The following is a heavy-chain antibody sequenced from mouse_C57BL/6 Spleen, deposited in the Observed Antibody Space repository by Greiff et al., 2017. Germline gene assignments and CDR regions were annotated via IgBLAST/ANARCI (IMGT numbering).Heavy chain of an antibody. CDR1: GYTFTSYW. V-gene: IGHV1-69*01. CDR2: IDPSDSYT. Sequence: VKLQQPGAELVMPGASVKLSCKASGYTFTSYWMHWVKQRPGQGLEWIGEIDPSDSYTNYNQKFKGKSTLTVDKSSSTAYMQLSSLTSEDSAVYYCARKGGDFDYWGQGTTLTVSS. J-gene: IGHJ2*01. CDR3: ARKGGDFDY.